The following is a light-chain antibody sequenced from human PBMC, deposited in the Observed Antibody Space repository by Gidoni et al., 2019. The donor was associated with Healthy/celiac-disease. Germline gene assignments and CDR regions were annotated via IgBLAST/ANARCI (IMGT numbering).Light chain of an antibody. CDR3: QKYYSTWT. V-gene: IGKV4-1*01. CDR1: HSVLYSSNNKNY. Sequence: DIVMTQSPDSLALSLGERATINCKSSHSVLYSSNNKNYLAWYQKKPEHTPKLLIYWASTRESGVPNRFSGSGSGTDFTITISSLQAEDVAVYYCQKYYSTWTFGQGTKVEIK. CDR2: WAS. J-gene: IGKJ1*01.